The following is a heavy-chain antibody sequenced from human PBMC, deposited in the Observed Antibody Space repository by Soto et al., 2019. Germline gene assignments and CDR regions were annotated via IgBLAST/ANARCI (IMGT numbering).Heavy chain of an antibody. CDR2: IYYSGST. CDR3: ARMVWCYDSSGYPGFDY. CDR1: GGSISSYY. V-gene: IGHV4-59*01. D-gene: IGHD3-22*01. Sequence: NPSETLSLTCTVSGGSISSYYWSWIRQPPGKGLELIGYIYYSGSTNYNPSLKSRVTISADTSKNQFSLKLSSVTAADTAVYYCARMVWCYDSSGYPGFDYWGQGTLVTVSS. J-gene: IGHJ4*02.